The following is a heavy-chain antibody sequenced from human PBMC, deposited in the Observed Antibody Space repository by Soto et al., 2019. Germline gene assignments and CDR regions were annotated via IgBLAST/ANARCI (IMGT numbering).Heavy chain of an antibody. CDR1: GGTFSSYS. D-gene: IGHD1-26*01. V-gene: IGHV1-69*01. CDR3: ARDGGRHSGGIDY. J-gene: IGHJ4*02. CDR2: IIPIFGTA. Sequence: QVQLVQSGAEVNKPGSSVKVSCKASGGTFSSYSINWVRQSPGQGLEWMGEIIPIFGTANYAQKFKGRVTITSDESTSTAYMELSSLRSEDTAVYYCARDGGRHSGGIDYWGQGTLVPVSS.